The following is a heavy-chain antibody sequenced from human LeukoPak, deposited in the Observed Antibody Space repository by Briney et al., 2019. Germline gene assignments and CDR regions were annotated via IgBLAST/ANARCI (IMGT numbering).Heavy chain of an antibody. CDR1: GGSISSSSYY. CDR2: IYYSGST. CDR3: ARAREGFPLGAYFDY. J-gene: IGHJ4*02. Sequence: PSETLSLTCTVSGGSISSSSYYWGWIRQPPGKGLEWIGSIYYSGSTYYNPSLKSRVTISVDTSKNQFSLKLSSVTAADTAVYYCARAREGFPLGAYFDYWGQGTLVTVSS. V-gene: IGHV4-39*07. D-gene: IGHD3-16*02.